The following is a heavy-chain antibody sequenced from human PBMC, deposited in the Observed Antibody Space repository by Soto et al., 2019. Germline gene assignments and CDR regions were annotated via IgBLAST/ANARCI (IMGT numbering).Heavy chain of an antibody. D-gene: IGHD3-22*01. V-gene: IGHV3-33*01. Sequence: VGSLRLSCAASGFTFSSYGMHWVRQAPGKGLEWVAVIWYDGSNKYYADSVKGRFTISRDNSKNTLYLQMNSLRAEDTAVYYCARDRDEYYYDSSGYYDAFDIWGQGTMVTVSS. CDR2: IWYDGSNK. J-gene: IGHJ3*02. CDR3: ARDRDEYYYDSSGYYDAFDI. CDR1: GFTFSSYG.